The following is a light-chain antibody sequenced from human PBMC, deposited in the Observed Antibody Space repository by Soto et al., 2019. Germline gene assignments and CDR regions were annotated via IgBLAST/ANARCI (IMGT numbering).Light chain of an antibody. V-gene: IGKV1-39*01. J-gene: IGKJ1*01. CDR2: AAS. Sequence: DIQMTQSPSSLSASVGDRVTITCRASQTISIYLNWYQQKPGKAPKLLIYAASSLQSGVPSRFSGSGSATEFTLTISSLQPEDFATYYCQQSYSTPQTFGQGTKVDI. CDR1: QTISIY. CDR3: QQSYSTPQT.